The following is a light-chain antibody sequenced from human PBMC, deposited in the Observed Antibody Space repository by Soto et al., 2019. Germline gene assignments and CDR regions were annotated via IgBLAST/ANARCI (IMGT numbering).Light chain of an antibody. CDR2: DAS. V-gene: IGKV3-11*01. CDR3: QQRNSWPPIT. Sequence: EIVLTQSPATLSLSPVERATLSCRASQSVSSYLAWYQQKPGQAPRLLIYDASNRATGIPARFSGSGSGTDFTLTISSLEPEDFALYYCQQRNSWPPITFGQGTRLEI. CDR1: QSVSSY. J-gene: IGKJ5*01.